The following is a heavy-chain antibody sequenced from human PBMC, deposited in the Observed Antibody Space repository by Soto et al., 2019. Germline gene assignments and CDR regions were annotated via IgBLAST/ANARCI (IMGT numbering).Heavy chain of an antibody. CDR1: GYTFASYA. Sequence: QVQLVQSGAEVKKPGASVKVSCKASGYTFASYAISWMRQAPGQGLEWMGWISAYNGNTNYAQKLQGRVTMTTDTSTSTAHMELRSLRSDDPAVYYCARDPPPPDYLGQGTLVTVSS. CDR3: ARDPPPPDY. J-gene: IGHJ4*02. V-gene: IGHV1-18*01. CDR2: ISAYNGNT.